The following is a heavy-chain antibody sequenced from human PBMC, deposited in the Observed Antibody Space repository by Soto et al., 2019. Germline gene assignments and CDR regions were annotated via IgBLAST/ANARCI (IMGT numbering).Heavy chain of an antibody. CDR1: GYSFTSYW. D-gene: IGHD5-18*01. V-gene: IGHV5-51*01. CDR2: IYPGDSDT. J-gene: IGHJ6*02. CDR3: ARFWYRYGSGYYYYGMDV. Sequence: PGESLKISCKGSGYSFTSYWIGWVRQIPGKGLEWMWIIYPGDSDTRYSPSFQGQVTISADKSISTAYLQWSSLKASDTAMYYCARFWYRYGSGYYYYGMDVWRQGTTLTVSS.